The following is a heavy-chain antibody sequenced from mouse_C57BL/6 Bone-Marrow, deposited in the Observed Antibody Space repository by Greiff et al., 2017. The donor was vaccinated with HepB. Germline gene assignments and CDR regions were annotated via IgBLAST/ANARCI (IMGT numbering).Heavy chain of an antibody. J-gene: IGHJ4*01. CDR3: ARQYGSSRMDY. CDR1: GYTFTSYW. D-gene: IGHD1-1*01. V-gene: IGHV1-64*01. CDR2: IHPNSGST. Sequence: VQLQQPGAELVKPGASVKLSCKASGYTFTSYWMHWVKQRPGQGLEWIGMIHPNSGSTNYNEKFKSKATLTVDKSSSTAYMQLSSLTSEDSAVYYCARQYGSSRMDYWGQGTSVTVSS.